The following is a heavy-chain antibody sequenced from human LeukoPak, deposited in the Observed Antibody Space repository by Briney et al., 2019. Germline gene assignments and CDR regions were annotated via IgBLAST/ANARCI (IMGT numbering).Heavy chain of an antibody. J-gene: IGHJ6*02. CDR2: ISTTGSTV. D-gene: IGHD3-22*01. Sequence: GGSLRLSCATSGFTFVDYGLNWVRQAPGKGLEWVSYISTTGSTVYYADSVEGRFTISRDNAKNLLYLQMNSLRAEDAAVYYCAKDFPHYYESSHGMDAWGQGTTVTVSS. V-gene: IGHV3-48*03. CDR1: GFTFVDYG. CDR3: AKDFPHYYESSHGMDA.